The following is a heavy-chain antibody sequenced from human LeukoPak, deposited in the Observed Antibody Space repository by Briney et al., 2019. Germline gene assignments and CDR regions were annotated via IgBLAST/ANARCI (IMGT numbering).Heavy chain of an antibody. Sequence: SETLSLTCTVSGGSISSYYWSWIRRPPGKGLEWIGYIYYSGSTNYNPSLKSRVTISVDTSKNQFSLKLSSVTAADTAVYYCARDKTLTMVRGVRWFDPWGQGTLVTVSS. CDR3: ARDKTLTMVRGVRWFDP. CDR2: IYYSGST. J-gene: IGHJ5*02. CDR1: GGSISSYY. V-gene: IGHV4-59*01. D-gene: IGHD3-10*01.